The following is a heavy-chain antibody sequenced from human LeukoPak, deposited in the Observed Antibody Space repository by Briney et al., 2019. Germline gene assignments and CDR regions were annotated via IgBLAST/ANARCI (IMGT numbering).Heavy chain of an antibody. D-gene: IGHD1-26*01. CDR3: ARDTTLGL. V-gene: IGHV1-18*01. Sequence: VASVKVSCKASGYTFTSYGISWVRQAPGQGLEWMGWISTYNGNANYAQKLQDRVTMTTDTSTTTAYMELRSLRSDDTAVYYRARDTTLGLWGQGTLVTVSS. CDR2: ISTYNGNA. J-gene: IGHJ4*02. CDR1: GYTFTSYG.